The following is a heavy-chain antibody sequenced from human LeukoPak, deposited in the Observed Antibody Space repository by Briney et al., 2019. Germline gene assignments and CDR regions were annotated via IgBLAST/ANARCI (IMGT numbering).Heavy chain of an antibody. CDR3: ARTTVGRELGY. Sequence: APVKVSCKASGYTFTGYYMHWVRQAPGQGLEWMGWINPNSGDTNYAQNFQDRVTMTRDTSISTAYMELSSLRSDDTAVYYCARTTVGRELGYWGQGTLLTVSS. CDR1: GYTFTGYY. J-gene: IGHJ4*02. V-gene: IGHV1-2*02. CDR2: INPNSGDT. D-gene: IGHD1-26*01.